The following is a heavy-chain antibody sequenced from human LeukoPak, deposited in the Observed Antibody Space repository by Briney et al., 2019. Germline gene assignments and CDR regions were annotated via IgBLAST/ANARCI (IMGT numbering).Heavy chain of an antibody. V-gene: IGHV4-59*08. J-gene: IGHJ4*02. Sequence: SSETLSLTCTASDASISGYYWSWIRQPPGKGLEWIGYVYNSDYTQYNPSLKGRVSISFDTSKNQFYLSLSSVTAADTAVYYCARNLGSSGSYLLDYWGLGTLVTVSS. D-gene: IGHD6-19*01. CDR2: VYNSDYT. CDR3: ARNLGSSGSYLLDY. CDR1: DASISGYY.